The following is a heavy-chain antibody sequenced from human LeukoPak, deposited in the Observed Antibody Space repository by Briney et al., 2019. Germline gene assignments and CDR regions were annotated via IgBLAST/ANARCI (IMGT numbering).Heavy chain of an antibody. CDR1: GGSFSGYY. D-gene: IGHD3-10*01. Sequence: SETLSLTCAVYGGSFSGYYWSWIRQPPGKGLEWIGEINHSGSTNYNPSLKSRVTISVDTSKNQFSLKLSSVTAADTAVYYCARDRGVSRRFDYWGQGTLVTVSS. V-gene: IGHV4-34*01. CDR2: INHSGST. CDR3: ARDRGVSRRFDY. J-gene: IGHJ4*02.